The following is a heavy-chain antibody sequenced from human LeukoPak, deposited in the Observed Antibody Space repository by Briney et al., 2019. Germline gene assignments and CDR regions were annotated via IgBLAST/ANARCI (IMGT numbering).Heavy chain of an antibody. CDR2: INSDGSST. J-gene: IGHJ4*02. CDR3: ARDPVAVAGTDFDY. D-gene: IGHD6-19*01. Sequence: GGSLRLSCAASGFTFSSYWMHWVRQAPGKGLVWVSRINSDGSSTSYADSVKGRFTISRDNAKNTLYLQVNSLRAEDTAVYYCARDPVAVAGTDFDYWGQGTLVTVSS. V-gene: IGHV3-74*01. CDR1: GFTFSSYW.